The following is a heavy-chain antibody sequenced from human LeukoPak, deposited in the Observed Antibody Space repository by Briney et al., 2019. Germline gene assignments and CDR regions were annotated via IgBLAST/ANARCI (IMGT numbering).Heavy chain of an antibody. D-gene: IGHD2-2*01. CDR3: ARILIVVVPAATGGFDP. Sequence: SQTLSLTCTVSGGSISSGGYYWSWIRQHPGKGLEWIGYIYYSGSTYYNPSLKSRVTISVDTSKNQFSLKLSSVTAADTAVYYCARILIVVVPAATGGFDPWGQGTLVTVSS. J-gene: IGHJ5*02. CDR1: GGSISSGGYY. CDR2: IYYSGST. V-gene: IGHV4-31*03.